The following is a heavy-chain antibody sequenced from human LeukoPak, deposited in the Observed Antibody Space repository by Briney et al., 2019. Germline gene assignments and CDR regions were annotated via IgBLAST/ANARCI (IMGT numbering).Heavy chain of an antibody. CDR1: GGSISSYY. CDR3: AGSSGYSSSWYTRWGDHNWFDP. CDR2: IYTSGST. J-gene: IGHJ5*02. V-gene: IGHV4-4*09. D-gene: IGHD6-13*01. Sequence: SETLSLTCTVSGGSISSYYWSWIRQPPGKGLEWIGYIYTSGSTNYNPSLESRVTISVDTSKNQFSLKLSSVTAADTAVYYCAGSSGYSSSWYTRWGDHNWFDPWGQGTLVTVSS.